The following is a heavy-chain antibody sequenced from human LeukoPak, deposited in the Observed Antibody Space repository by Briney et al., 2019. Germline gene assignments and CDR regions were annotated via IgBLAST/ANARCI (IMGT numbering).Heavy chain of an antibody. J-gene: IGHJ5*02. CDR3: ARGSDGYRFDP. D-gene: IGHD5-18*01. CDR2: IYNIETT. CDR1: DGSMTNYH. V-gene: IGHV4-59*01. Sequence: SETLSLTCTVSDGSMTNYHWTWIRQSPGKAPEYIGYIYNIETTNYNPSLKSRVTVSVDMSKKQFSLRLNSVTAADTAVCYCARGSDGYRFDPWGQGILVTVSS.